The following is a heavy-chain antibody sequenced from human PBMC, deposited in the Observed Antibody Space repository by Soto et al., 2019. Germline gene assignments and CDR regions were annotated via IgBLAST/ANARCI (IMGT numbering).Heavy chain of an antibody. CDR3: ARGLRGGIYQLLSIDS. V-gene: IGHV1-3*01. CDR2: INAGSGDT. Sequence: QVQLVQSGAEVKKPGASVKVSCKASGDTFISYAIHWVRQAPGQRLEWMGWINAGSGDTNFSQKFQGRVTITRDTSASTAYMELGSLRSEDTAVYYCARGLRGGIYQLLSIDSWGQGTLVTVSS. J-gene: IGHJ4*02. CDR1: GDTFISYA. D-gene: IGHD2-2*01.